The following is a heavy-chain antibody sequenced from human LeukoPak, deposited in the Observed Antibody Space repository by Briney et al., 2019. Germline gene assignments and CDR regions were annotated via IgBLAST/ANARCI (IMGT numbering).Heavy chain of an antibody. CDR3: ARVVVVTSTSHFDL. CDR1: GGSISSYY. CDR2: IYYSGST. D-gene: IGHD2-15*01. J-gene: IGHJ2*01. V-gene: IGHV4-59*01. Sequence: PSETLSLTCTVSGGSISSYYWSWIRQPPGKGLEWIGYIYYSGSTNYNPSLKSRVTISVDTSKNQFSLELSSVTAADTAVYYCARVVVVTSTSHFDLWGRGTLVTVSS.